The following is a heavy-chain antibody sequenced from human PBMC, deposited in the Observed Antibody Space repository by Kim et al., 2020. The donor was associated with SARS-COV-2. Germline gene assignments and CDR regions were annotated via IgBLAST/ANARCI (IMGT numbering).Heavy chain of an antibody. CDR1: GFTFSSYA. D-gene: IGHD2-2*01. CDR3: AREGWGIVVVPAANDY. V-gene: IGHV3-30*04. J-gene: IGHJ4*02. Sequence: GGSLRLSCAASGFTFSSYAMHWVRQAPGKGLEWVAVISYDGSNKYYADSVKGRFTISRDNSKNTLYLQMNSLRAEDTAVYYCAREGWGIVVVPAANDYWGQGTLVTVSS. CDR2: ISYDGSNK.